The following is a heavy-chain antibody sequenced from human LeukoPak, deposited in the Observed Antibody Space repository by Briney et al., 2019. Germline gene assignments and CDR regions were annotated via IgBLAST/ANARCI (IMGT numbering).Heavy chain of an antibody. CDR2: MNPNSGNT. J-gene: IGHJ6*03. Sequence: ASVKVSCKASGYTFTSYDINWVRQATGQGLEWMGWMNPNSGNTGYAQKFQGRVTITRNTSISTAYMELSSLRSEDTAVYYCARDSWGGGSLANYYYYYMDVWGKGTTVTVSS. V-gene: IGHV1-8*03. CDR1: GYTFTSYD. D-gene: IGHD2-15*01. CDR3: ARDSWGGGSLANYYYYYMDV.